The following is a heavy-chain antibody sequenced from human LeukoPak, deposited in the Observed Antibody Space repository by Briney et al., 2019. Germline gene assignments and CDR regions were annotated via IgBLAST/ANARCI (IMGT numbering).Heavy chain of an antibody. CDR3: ARDSDTAMVKYYFDY. CDR1: GFTFSDYG. D-gene: IGHD5-18*01. V-gene: IGHV3-33*01. Sequence: AGGSLRLSCAASGFTFSDYGMHWVRQAPGKGLEWVAVIWYDGSNIYYADSVKGRFTISRDNSRNTLYLQMNSLRAEDTAVYYCARDSDTAMVKYYFDYWGQGTLVTVSS. CDR2: IWYDGSNI. J-gene: IGHJ4*02.